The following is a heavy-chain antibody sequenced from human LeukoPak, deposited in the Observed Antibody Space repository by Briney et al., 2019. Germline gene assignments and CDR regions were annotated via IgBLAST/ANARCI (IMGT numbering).Heavy chain of an antibody. CDR1: GYTFPSYF. V-gene: IGHV1-46*01. J-gene: IGHJ5*02. CDR2: INPTGGST. CDR3: ARDGSTGAFHP. D-gene: IGHD1-26*01. Sequence: GASVKVSCKASGYTFPSYFMHWVRQAPGQGLEWMGIINPTGGSTTYAQKFQGRVTITADESTSTAYMELSSLRSEDTAVYYCARDGSTGAFHPWGQGTLVTVSS.